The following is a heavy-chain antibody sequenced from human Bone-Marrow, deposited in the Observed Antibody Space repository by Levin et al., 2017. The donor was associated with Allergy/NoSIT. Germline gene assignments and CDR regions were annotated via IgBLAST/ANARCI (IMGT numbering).Heavy chain of an antibody. CDR2: IYWNDDK. D-gene: IGHD3-3*01. CDR3: AGFWSGKKGCWFDP. J-gene: IGHJ5*02. V-gene: IGHV2-5*01. CDR1: GFSLSTSGVG. Sequence: SGPTLVKPTQTLTLTCTFSGFSLSTSGVGVGWIRQPPGKALEWLALIYWNDDKRYSPSLKSRLTITKDTSKNQVVLTMTNMDPVDTATYYCAGFWSGKKGCWFDPWGQGTLVTVSS.